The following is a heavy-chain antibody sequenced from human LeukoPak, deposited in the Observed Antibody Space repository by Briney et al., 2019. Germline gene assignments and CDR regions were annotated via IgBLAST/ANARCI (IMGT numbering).Heavy chain of an antibody. CDR3: ARAVPPTLDP. CDR1: GFTFSSYA. J-gene: IGHJ5*02. V-gene: IGHV3-64*01. Sequence: GGSLRLSCAASGFTFSSYAMHWVRQAPGKGLEYVSAISSNGGSTYYANSVKGRFTISRDNSKNTLYLQMGSLRAEDMAVYYCARAVPPTLDPWGQGTLVTVSS. D-gene: IGHD1-14*01. CDR2: ISSNGGST.